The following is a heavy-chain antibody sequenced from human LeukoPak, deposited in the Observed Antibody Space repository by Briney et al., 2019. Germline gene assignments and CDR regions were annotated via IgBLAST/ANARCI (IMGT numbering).Heavy chain of an antibody. CDR1: RFTFSSYS. CDR2: ISSSSSTI. V-gene: IGHV3-48*01. Sequence: QPGGSLRLSCAASRFTFSSYSMNWVRQAPGKGLEWVSYISSSSSTIYYADSVKGRFTISRDNAKNSLYLQMNSLRAEDTAVYYCARDETTDDTGMDVWGQGTTVTVSS. J-gene: IGHJ6*02. D-gene: IGHD1-7*01. CDR3: ARDETTDDTGMDV.